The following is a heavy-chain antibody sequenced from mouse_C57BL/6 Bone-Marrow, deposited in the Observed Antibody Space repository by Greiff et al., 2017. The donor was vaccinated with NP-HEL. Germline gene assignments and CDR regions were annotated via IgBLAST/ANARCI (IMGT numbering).Heavy chain of an antibody. CDR2: IDPSDSYT. Sequence: VQLQQPGAELVRPGTSVKLSCKASGYTFTSYWMHWVKQRPGQGLEWIGGIDPSDSYTNYNQKFKGKATLTVDTSSSTDYMQRSSLTSEDSAVYYCARLRVYFDYWGQGTTLTVAS. CDR3: ARLRVYFDY. V-gene: IGHV1-59*01. J-gene: IGHJ2*01. CDR1: GYTFTSYW.